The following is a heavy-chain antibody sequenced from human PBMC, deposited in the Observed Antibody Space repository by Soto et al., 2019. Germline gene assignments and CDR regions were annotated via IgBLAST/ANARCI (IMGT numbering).Heavy chain of an antibody. CDR2: IYYSGST. J-gene: IGHJ6*02. CDR3: ARGKGNSVYYYYGMDV. V-gene: IGHV4-30-4*01. D-gene: IGHD4-4*01. CDR1: GGSISSGDYY. Sequence: PSETLSLTCTVSGGSISSGDYYWSWIRQPPGKGLEWIGYIYYSGSTYYNPSLKSRVTISVDTSKNQFSLKLSSVTAADTAVYYCARGKGNSVYYYYGMDVWGQGTTVTVSS.